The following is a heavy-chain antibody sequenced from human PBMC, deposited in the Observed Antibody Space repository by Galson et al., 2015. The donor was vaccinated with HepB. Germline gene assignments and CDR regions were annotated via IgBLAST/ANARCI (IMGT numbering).Heavy chain of an antibody. CDR2: ISSSSSYI. V-gene: IGHV3-21*01. J-gene: IGHJ4*02. Sequence: SLRLSCAASGFTFSSYSMNWVRQAPGKGLEWVSSISSSSSYIYYADSVKGRFTISRDNAKNSPYLQMNSLRAEDTAVYYCARGGREQPAADYWGQGTLVTVSS. CDR3: ARGGREQPAADY. D-gene: IGHD1-26*01. CDR1: GFTFSSYS.